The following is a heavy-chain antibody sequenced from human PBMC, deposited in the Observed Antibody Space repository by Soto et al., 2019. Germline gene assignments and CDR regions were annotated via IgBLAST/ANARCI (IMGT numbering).Heavy chain of an antibody. Sequence: SETLSLTCTVSGGSTTSRGYCWAWIRQPPGKGLEWIATISYSGSTYYNPSLRSRVTVSGDTSNNKLSLTAISVTAADTAMYYCASGHYPYPTRLDYWGQGALVTVSS. CDR3: ASGHYPYPTRLDY. CDR2: ISYSGST. CDR1: GGSTTSRGYC. D-gene: IGHD3-10*01. V-gene: IGHV4-39*01. J-gene: IGHJ4*02.